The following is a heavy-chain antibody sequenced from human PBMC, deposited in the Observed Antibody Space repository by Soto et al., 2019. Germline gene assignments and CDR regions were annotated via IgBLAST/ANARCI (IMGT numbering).Heavy chain of an antibody. CDR1: GFTFSSYD. Sequence: GGSLRLSCAASGFTFSSYDMHWVRQATGKGLEWVSAIGTAGDTYYPGSVKGRFTISRENAKNSLYLQMNSLRAEDTAVYYCARASYSSIAARPSVVRTNYYYYGMDVWGQGTTVTVSS. J-gene: IGHJ6*02. D-gene: IGHD6-6*01. V-gene: IGHV3-13*01. CDR3: ARASYSSIAARPSVVRTNYYYYGMDV. CDR2: IGTAGDT.